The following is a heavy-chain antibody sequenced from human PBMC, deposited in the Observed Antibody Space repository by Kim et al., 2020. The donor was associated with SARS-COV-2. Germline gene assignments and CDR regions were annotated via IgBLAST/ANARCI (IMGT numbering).Heavy chain of an antibody. J-gene: IGHJ3*02. CDR2: MSHHGNNQ. D-gene: IGHD4-4*01. CDR3: ARDMEIYSRVDAFDM. Sequence: GGSLRLSCTTSGFSFDNYAMHWVRQAPGKGLQWLAVMSHHGNNQHYADSVKGRFTISRDNSKDTLYLQMNSLRPEDTALYYCARDMEIYSRVDAFDMWGQGTMVTVSS. V-gene: IGHV3-30*04. CDR1: GFSFDNYA.